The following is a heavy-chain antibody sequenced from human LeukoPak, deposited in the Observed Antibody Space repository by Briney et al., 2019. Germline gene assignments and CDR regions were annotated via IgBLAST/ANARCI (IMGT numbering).Heavy chain of an antibody. J-gene: IGHJ6*02. CDR2: IWYDGSNK. Sequence: PGGSLRLSCAASGFTFDDYAMHWVRQAPGKGLEWVAVIWYDGSNKYYADSVKGRFTIPRDNSKNTLYLQMNSLRAEDTAVYYCARGAVTMVRGVIVYYGMDVWGQGTTVTVSS. D-gene: IGHD3-10*01. V-gene: IGHV3-33*08. CDR1: GFTFDDYA. CDR3: ARGAVTMVRGVIVYYGMDV.